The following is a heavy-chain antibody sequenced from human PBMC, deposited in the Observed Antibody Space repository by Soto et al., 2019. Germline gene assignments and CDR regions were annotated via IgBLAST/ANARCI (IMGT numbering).Heavy chain of an antibody. CDR3: ARAGVVVVAATDYYYYGMDV. J-gene: IGHJ6*02. CDR2: ISSSGSTI. D-gene: IGHD2-15*01. V-gene: IGHV3-48*03. Sequence: EVQLLESGGDLIQPGGSLRLSCVASGFTFSSYEMNWVRQAPGKGLEWVSYISSSGSTIYYADSVKGRFTISRDNAKNSLYLQMNSLRAEDTAVYYCARAGVVVVAATDYYYYGMDVWGQGTTVTVSS. CDR1: GFTFSSYE.